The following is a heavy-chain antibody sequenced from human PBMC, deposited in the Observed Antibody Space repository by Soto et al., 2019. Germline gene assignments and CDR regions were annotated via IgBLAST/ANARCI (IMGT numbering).Heavy chain of an antibody. V-gene: IGHV4-4*07. J-gene: IGHJ3*02. CDR3: ARDECSGGSCYSSGGQNDAFDI. CDR2: IYTSGST. CDR1: GGSISSYY. Sequence: SETLSLTCTVSGGSISSYYWSWIRQPAGKGLEWIGRIYTSGSTNYNPSLKSRVTMSVDTSKNQFSLKLSSVTAADTAVYYCARDECSGGSCYSSGGQNDAFDIWGQGTMVTVS. D-gene: IGHD2-15*01.